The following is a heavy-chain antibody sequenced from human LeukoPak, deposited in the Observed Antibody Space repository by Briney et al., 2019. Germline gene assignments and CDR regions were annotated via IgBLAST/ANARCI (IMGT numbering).Heavy chain of an antibody. J-gene: IGHJ4*02. CDR1: GGSFSGYY. CDR2: INHSGST. V-gene: IGHV4-34*01. D-gene: IGHD6-13*01. Sequence: PSETLSLTCAVYGGSFSGYYWSWIRQPPGKGLEWIGEINHSGSTNYNPSLKSRVTISVDTSKNQFSLKLSPVTAADTAVYYCASGAAVDYWGQGTLVTVSS. CDR3: ASGAAVDY.